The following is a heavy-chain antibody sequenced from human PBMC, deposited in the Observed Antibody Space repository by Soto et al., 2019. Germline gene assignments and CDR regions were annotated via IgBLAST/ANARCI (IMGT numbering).Heavy chain of an antibody. D-gene: IGHD6-13*01. J-gene: IGHJ4*02. CDR2: IYYSGST. V-gene: IGHV4-59*01. CDR3: ARDRSSSWYGYFDY. Sequence: KPSETLSLTCTVSGGSISSYYWSWIRQPPGKGLEWIGYIYYSGSTNYNPSLKSRVTISVDTSKNQFSLKLSSVTAADTAVYYCARDRSSSWYGYFDYWGQGTLVTVSS. CDR1: GGSISSYY.